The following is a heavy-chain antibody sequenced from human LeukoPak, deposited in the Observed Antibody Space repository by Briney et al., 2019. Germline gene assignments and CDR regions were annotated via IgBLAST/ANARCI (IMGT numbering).Heavy chain of an antibody. D-gene: IGHD5-24*01. V-gene: IGHV3-7*03. J-gene: IGHJ4*02. CDR1: GFTVSSNY. CDR2: IKEDGTET. Sequence: PGGSLRLSCAASGFTVSSNYMSWVRQAPGKGLEWVANIKEDGTETYYVDSVKGRFTISRDNAKNSLYLQMNSLRVEDTAVYYCAKEGRSLQTYWGQGTLVTVFS. CDR3: AKEGRSLQTY.